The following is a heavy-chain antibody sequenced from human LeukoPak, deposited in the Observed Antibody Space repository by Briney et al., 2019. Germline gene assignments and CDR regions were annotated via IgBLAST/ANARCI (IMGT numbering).Heavy chain of an antibody. CDR1: GGSISSGSYY. D-gene: IGHD4-23*01. CDR3: AGRGSNSGTFDI. Sequence: SQTLSLTCTVSGGSISSGSYYWSWIRQPAGKGLEWIGRIYTSGSTNYNPSLKSRVTISVDTSKNQFSLNLASLTAADTALYYCAGRGSNSGTFDIWGPGTFVTVSS. V-gene: IGHV4-61*02. CDR2: IYTSGST. J-gene: IGHJ3*02.